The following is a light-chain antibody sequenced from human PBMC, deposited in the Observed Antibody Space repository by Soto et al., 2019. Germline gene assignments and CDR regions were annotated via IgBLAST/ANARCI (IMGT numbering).Light chain of an antibody. CDR1: SSDVGGYNY. V-gene: IGLV2-14*01. J-gene: IGLJ2*01. CDR2: DVS. Sequence: CALTQPASVSGSPGQSITISCTGTSSDVGGYNYVSWYQQHPGKAPKLMIYDVSNRPSGVSNRFSGSKSGNTASLTISGLQAADEADYYCSSYTSSLKKVFGGGTKLTVL. CDR3: SSYTSSLKKV.